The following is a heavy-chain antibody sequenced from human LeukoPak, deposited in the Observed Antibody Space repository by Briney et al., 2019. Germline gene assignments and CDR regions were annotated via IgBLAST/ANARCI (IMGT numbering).Heavy chain of an antibody. Sequence: GGSLRLSCAASGFTVSSNYMSWVRQAPGKGLEWVSVIYSGGSTYYADSVKGRFTISRDNSKNTLYLQMNSLRAEDTAVYYCATSHPEDILTGYYGYWGQGTLVTVSS. D-gene: IGHD3-9*01. J-gene: IGHJ4*02. CDR2: IYSGGST. V-gene: IGHV3-53*05. CDR1: GFTVSSNY. CDR3: ATSHPEDILTGYYGY.